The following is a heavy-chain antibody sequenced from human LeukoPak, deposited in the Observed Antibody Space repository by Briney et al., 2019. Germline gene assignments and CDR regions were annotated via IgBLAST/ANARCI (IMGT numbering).Heavy chain of an antibody. D-gene: IGHD2-2*01. Sequence: AGGSLILSCVASDFTFDFYWMTWVRQAPGKGLEWLANILPDGSQKYYVDSVKGRFTISRDNPKNSLYLQINNLRAEDTAVYYCGRLAHNAWYAIDFWGQGTLVTVSS. CDR2: ILPDGSQK. CDR1: DFTFDFYW. J-gene: IGHJ4*02. V-gene: IGHV3-7*01. CDR3: GRLAHNAWYAIDF.